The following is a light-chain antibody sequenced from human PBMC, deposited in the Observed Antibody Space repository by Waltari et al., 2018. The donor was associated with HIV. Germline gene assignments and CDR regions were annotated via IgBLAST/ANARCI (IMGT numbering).Light chain of an antibody. CDR1: SPNIATNT. Sequence: QSVLTPPPSASGTPGQRVTIPCPGSSPNIATNTVNWSQQLPGPAPKLLIYSNHQRPSGVPDRFSGSKSGTSASLAISGLQSEDEADYYCAAWDDSLNGYVVFGGGTKLTVL. CDR3: AAWDDSLNGYVV. J-gene: IGLJ2*01. CDR2: SNH. V-gene: IGLV1-44*01.